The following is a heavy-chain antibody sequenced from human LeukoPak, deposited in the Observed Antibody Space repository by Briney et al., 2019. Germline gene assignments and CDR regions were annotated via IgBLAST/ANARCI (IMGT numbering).Heavy chain of an antibody. CDR2: ISWNSGNI. V-gene: IGHV3-9*03. Sequence: GRSLRLSCAASGFTFHDYAMHWVRQAPGKGLEWVSGISWNSGNIVYADSVNGRFTISRDNAKNSLYLQMDSLRAEDMALYYCAKGQTIITMTTFDYWGQGTLVTVSS. CDR3: AKGQTIITMTTFDY. CDR1: GFTFHDYA. D-gene: IGHD4-17*01. J-gene: IGHJ4*02.